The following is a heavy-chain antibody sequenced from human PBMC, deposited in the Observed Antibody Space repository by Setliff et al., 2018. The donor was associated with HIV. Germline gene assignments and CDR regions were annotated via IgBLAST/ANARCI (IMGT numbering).Heavy chain of an antibody. V-gene: IGHV4-4*09. CDR1: SASISNYH. D-gene: IGHD2-2*01. J-gene: IGHJ5*02. CDR3: AIGDEYPGVFQS. Sequence: TLSLTCAVSSASISNYHWSWIRQAPGKGLEWIGSIYTSGTTNYNPSLEGRITTSVDLSKNHFSLNLHSVTAADTAVYYCAIGDEYPGVFQSWGQGKVVTVSS. CDR2: IYTSGTT.